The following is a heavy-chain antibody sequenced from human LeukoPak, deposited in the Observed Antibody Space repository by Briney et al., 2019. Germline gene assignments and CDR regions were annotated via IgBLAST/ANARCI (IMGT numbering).Heavy chain of an antibody. V-gene: IGHV3-48*03. CDR1: GFTFSSHE. CDR3: VRRFDY. CDR2: ISSSGSTI. Sequence: GGSLRLSCAAAGFTFSSHEMNWVRQAPGKGLEWVSYISSSGSTIYYADSVKGRFTISRDNAKNSLSLQMDSLRAEDTAVYYCVRRFDYWGQGTLVTVSS. J-gene: IGHJ4*02.